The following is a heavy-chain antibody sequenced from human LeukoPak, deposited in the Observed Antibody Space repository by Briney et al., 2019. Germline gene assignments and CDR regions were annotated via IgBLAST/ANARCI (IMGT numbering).Heavy chain of an antibody. CDR3: ARGLGGDQGYFDL. D-gene: IGHD3-10*01. Sequence: GGSLRLSCAASGFIFDDYAMHWVRQAPGKGLEWVSTINWNSGTLAYADSVKGRFTISRDNAKNSLHLQMNSLRTEDTALYYCARGLGGDQGYFDLWGRGTLATVSS. CDR1: GFIFDDYA. CDR2: INWNSGTL. J-gene: IGHJ2*01. V-gene: IGHV3-9*01.